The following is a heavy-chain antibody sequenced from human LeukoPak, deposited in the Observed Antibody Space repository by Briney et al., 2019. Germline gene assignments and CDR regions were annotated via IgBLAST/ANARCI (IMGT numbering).Heavy chain of an antibody. CDR1: GGSFSGYY. J-gene: IGHJ4*02. CDR3: ATSTKVVRPDSWDS. D-gene: IGHD4-11*01. CDR2: INHSGST. V-gene: IGHV4-34*01. Sequence: PSETLSLTCAVYGGSFSGYYWSWIRQPPGKGLEWIGEINHSGSTNYNPSLKSRVTISVDTSKKEVSLKLTSVTAADTSIYFCATSTKVVRPDSWDSWGQGTLVTVS.